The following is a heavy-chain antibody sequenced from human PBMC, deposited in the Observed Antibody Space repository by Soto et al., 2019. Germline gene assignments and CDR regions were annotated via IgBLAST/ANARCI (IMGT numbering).Heavy chain of an antibody. Sequence: HVQLQESGPGLVRPSQTLSLTCTVSGDSIDSASYYWGWVRQPPGKGLQWIGYIHYTGSTFYNPSLKSRVTFSVDMSKNQFSQNLTSVTAADTAMYYCGRSQVFVVVPGLWGQGTLVTVS. V-gene: IGHV4-30-4*01. CDR2: IHYTGST. CDR1: GDSIDSASYY. CDR3: GRSQVFVVVPGL. J-gene: IGHJ4*02. D-gene: IGHD2-21*01.